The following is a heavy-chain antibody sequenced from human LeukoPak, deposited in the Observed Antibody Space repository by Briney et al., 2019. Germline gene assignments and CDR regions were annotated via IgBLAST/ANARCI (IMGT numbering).Heavy chain of an antibody. CDR2: IYYSGST. CDR3: ARAYGDYVPFDY. J-gene: IGHJ4*02. CDR1: GGSISSGDYY. Sequence: PSETLSLTCTVSGGSISSGDYYWRWIRHPPGKGLEWIGYIYYSGSTYYNPSLKSRVTISVETSKNQFSLKLSSVTAADTAVYYCARAYGDYVPFDYWGQGTLVTVSS. V-gene: IGHV4-30-4*01. D-gene: IGHD4-17*01.